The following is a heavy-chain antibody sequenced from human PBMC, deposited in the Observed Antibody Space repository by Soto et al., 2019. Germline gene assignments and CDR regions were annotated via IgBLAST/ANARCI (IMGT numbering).Heavy chain of an antibody. CDR1: GGSISSGGYY. D-gene: IGHD6-13*01. Sequence: SETLSLTCTVSGGSISSGGYYWSWIRQHPGKGLEWIGYIYYSGSTYYNPSLKSRVTISVDTSKNQFSLKLSSVTAADTAVYYCARVHSSWDDWFDPWGQGTLVTVSS. V-gene: IGHV4-31*03. CDR2: IYYSGST. CDR3: ARVHSSWDDWFDP. J-gene: IGHJ5*02.